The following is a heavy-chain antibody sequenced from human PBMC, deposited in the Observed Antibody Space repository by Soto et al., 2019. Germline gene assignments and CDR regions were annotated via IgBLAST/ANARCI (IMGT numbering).Heavy chain of an antibody. Sequence: QVQLVQSGAEVKKPGASVKVSCKASGYTFTSYDINWVRQATGQGLEWMGWMNPNSGYTGHAQKFQGRVTMTRDTSTSTAYMELSSLRSEDPAVYYCARVFGSIDYWGQGTLVTVSS. CDR3: ARVFGSIDY. CDR1: GYTFTSYD. CDR2: MNPNSGYT. V-gene: IGHV1-8*01. D-gene: IGHD2-21*01. J-gene: IGHJ4*02.